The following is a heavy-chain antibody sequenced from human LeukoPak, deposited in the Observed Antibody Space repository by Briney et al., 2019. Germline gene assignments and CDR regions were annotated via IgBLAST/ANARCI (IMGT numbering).Heavy chain of an antibody. V-gene: IGHV3-21*01. CDR2: ISSSSSYI. D-gene: IGHD3-3*01. CDR1: GFIFNSYT. Sequence: PGGSLRLSCAASGFIFNSYTMNWVRQAPGKGLEWVSSISSSSSYIYYADSVKGRFTISRDNAKNSLYLQMNSLRAEDTAVYYCARHFPYLYDFGPHDFDYWGQGTLVTVSS. CDR3: ARHFPYLYDFGPHDFDY. J-gene: IGHJ4*02.